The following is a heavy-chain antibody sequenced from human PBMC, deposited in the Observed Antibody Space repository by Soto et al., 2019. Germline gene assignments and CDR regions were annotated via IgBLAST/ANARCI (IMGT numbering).Heavy chain of an antibody. Sequence: ASVKVSCTASGYTFTSYAMHWVRQAPGQRLEWMGWINAGNGNTKYSQKFQGRVTITRDTSASTAYMELSSLRSEDTAVYYCAELASTSSVDYSYSGRDARAKGPRSPSP. CDR2: INAGNGNT. CDR3: AELASTSSVDYSYSGRDA. J-gene: IGHJ6*02. D-gene: IGHD2-2*01. V-gene: IGHV1-3*01. CDR1: GYTFTSYA.